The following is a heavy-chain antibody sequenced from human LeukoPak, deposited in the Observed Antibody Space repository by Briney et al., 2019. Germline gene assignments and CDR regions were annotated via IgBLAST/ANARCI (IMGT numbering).Heavy chain of an antibody. D-gene: IGHD5-12*01. Sequence: GGSLRLSCAASGFTFSSYWMSWVRQAPGRGLEWVANIKQDGSEKYYVDSVKGRFTISRDNTKNSLYLQMNSLRAEDTAVYYCARFPRDPWRFDYWGQGTLVTVSS. CDR3: ARFPRDPWRFDY. CDR2: IKQDGSEK. CDR1: GFTFSSYW. V-gene: IGHV3-7*03. J-gene: IGHJ4*02.